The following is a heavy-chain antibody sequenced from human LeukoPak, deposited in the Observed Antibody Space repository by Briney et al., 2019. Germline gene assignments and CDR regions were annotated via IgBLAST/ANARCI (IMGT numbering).Heavy chain of an antibody. J-gene: IGHJ4*02. CDR1: GFTSGIYA. V-gene: IGHV3-23*01. CDR2: FSGGGDS. Sequence: GGSRRLSCAASGFTSGIYAVSWVRQAPGKGLEWVSAFSGGGDSYYAGSVKGRFTISRDNSKKILYLQMNSLRAEDTAVYYCGKEVERHFDLKYWGQGTLVTVSS. CDR3: GKEVERHFDLKY.